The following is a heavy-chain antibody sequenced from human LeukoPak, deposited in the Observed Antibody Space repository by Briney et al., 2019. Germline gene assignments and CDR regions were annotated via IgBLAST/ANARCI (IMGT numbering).Heavy chain of an antibody. Sequence: ASVKVSCKASGYTFTDYYMHWLRLAPGQGLEWMGWVIPTSGDTNYAQKFQGKVAMTRDTSINTMYMELSSLRADDTAVYYCARDQYSGSYYYWGQGTLAAVSS. CDR1: GYTFTDYY. CDR2: VIPTSGDT. D-gene: IGHD1-26*01. CDR3: ARDQYSGSYYY. V-gene: IGHV1-2*02. J-gene: IGHJ4*02.